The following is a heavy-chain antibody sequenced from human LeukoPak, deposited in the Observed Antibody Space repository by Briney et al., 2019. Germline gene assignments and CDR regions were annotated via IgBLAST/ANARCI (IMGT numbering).Heavy chain of an antibody. CDR1: GFTFSSYE. CDR3: ARELRGLMAF. V-gene: IGHV3-48*03. CDR2: ISSSGSTI. J-gene: IGHJ3*01. Sequence: GGSLRLSCAASGFTFSSYEMNWVRQAPGKGLEWVSYISSSGSTIYYADSVKGRFTISRDNAKNSLYLQMSSLRAEDTAVYYCARELRGLMAFWGQGTMVTVSS. D-gene: IGHD5-24*01.